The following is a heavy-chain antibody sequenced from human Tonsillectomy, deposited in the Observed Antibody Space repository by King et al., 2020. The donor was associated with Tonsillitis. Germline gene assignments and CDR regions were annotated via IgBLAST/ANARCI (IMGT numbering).Heavy chain of an antibody. CDR2: ISYTGTT. CDR1: GASISIGNHY. V-gene: IGHV4-39*07. J-gene: IGHJ5*02. CDR3: ARHTVGVSDRRSVWFDP. Sequence: QLQESGPGLVKPSETLSLSCAVSGASISIGNHYWGWIRQPPGQGLEWIASISYTGTTYYNPSLKSRVTMSVDTSKNRFSLKGAPVTAADTSVYYCARHTVGVSDRRSVWFDPWGQGTLVTVSS. D-gene: IGHD2-15*01.